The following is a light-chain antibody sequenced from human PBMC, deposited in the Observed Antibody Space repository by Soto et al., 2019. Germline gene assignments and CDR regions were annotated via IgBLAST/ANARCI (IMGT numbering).Light chain of an antibody. CDR1: QSVTSNY. Sequence: EIVLTQSPGTLSLSPGETATLSCRASQSVTSNYLAWYQQKPGQAPRLVIYDAFSRATGIPDRFSGSGSGTDFTLPISRLEAEDFAVYYCQKYGRSPFAFGPGTKVDIK. V-gene: IGKV3-20*01. CDR3: QKYGRSPFA. J-gene: IGKJ3*01. CDR2: DAF.